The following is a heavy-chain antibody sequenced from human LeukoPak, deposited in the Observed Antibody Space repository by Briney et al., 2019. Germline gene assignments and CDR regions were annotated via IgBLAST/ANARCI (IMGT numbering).Heavy chain of an antibody. Sequence: GASVKVSCKASGYTFTGYYMHWVRQAPGQGLEWMGWINPNSGNTGYAQKFQGRVTMTRNTSISTAYMELSSLRSEDTAVYYCARVLTIAADWSDPWGQGTLVTVSS. CDR3: ARVLTIAADWSDP. J-gene: IGHJ5*02. CDR2: INPNSGNT. D-gene: IGHD6-13*01. V-gene: IGHV1-8*02. CDR1: GYTFTGYY.